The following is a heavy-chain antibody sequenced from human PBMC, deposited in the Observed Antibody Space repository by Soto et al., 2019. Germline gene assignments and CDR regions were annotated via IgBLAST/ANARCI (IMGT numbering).Heavy chain of an antibody. J-gene: IGHJ4*02. CDR3: AIDGVIAAKNPQVY. D-gene: IGHD6-6*01. Sequence: GSSVKVSCKASGYTFTSYVISWVRHAPGQGLNWMGWISAYNGNTNYAQKLQGRVTMTTDTSTSTAYMVLRSLRSDDTAVYYCAIDGVIAAKNPQVYWGQGLLVTVAS. CDR1: GYTFTSYV. CDR2: ISAYNGNT. V-gene: IGHV1-18*01.